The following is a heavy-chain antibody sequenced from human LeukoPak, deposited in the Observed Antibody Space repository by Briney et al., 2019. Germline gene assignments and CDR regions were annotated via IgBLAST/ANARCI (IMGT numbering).Heavy chain of an antibody. CDR2: ITSTSRYI. V-gene: IGHV3-21*01. Sequence: GGSLRLSCAASGFTFGPYTMNWVRQAPGKGLEWVASITSTSRYIYYADPLKGRFTISRDNAQNSLYLQMNRLIVEDTAVYYCARDGSYYGQYYFDYWGRGTLVSVSS. CDR1: GFTFGPYT. J-gene: IGHJ4*02. D-gene: IGHD1-26*01. CDR3: ARDGSYYGQYYFDY.